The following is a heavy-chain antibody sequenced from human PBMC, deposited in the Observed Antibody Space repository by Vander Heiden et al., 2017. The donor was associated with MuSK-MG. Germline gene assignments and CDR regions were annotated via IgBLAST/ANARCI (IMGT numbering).Heavy chain of an antibody. V-gene: IGHV1-2*02. CDR1: GYTFTGYY. Sequence: QVQLVQSGAEVKKPGASVKVSCKASGYTFTGYYLHWVRQAPGQGLEWMGWINPNSGGTNYPQKFQGRVTMTGDTSINTAYMELSRLRSDDTAVYYCARGRDGYCEFDYWGQGALVTVSS. CDR3: ARGRDGYCEFDY. D-gene: IGHD5-12*01. J-gene: IGHJ4*02. CDR2: INPNSGGT.